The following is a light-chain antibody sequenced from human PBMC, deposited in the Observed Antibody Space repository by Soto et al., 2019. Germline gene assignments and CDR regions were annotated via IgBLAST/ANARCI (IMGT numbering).Light chain of an antibody. CDR1: QSFSSSY. CDR3: QPYGRAAEGT. V-gene: IGKV3-20*01. CDR2: RAS. J-gene: IGKJ1*01. Sequence: IVLTQSPGTLSLSPGEIATLSCRATQSFSSSYLAWYQQKSGQAPRLLIYRASSTATGVPDRFSGSGSGTDFTLTISRLESEDIDEYYCQPYGRAAEGTFGRGTKVYIK.